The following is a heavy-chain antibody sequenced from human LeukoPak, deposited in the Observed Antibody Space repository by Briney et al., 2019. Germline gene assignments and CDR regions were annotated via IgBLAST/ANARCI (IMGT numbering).Heavy chain of an antibody. D-gene: IGHD2-15*01. CDR3: AKERSGPDY. V-gene: IGHV3-30*18. Sequence: QTGGSLRLSCAASGFTFSSYGMHWVRQAPGKGLEWVAVISYDGSNKYYADSVKGRFTISRDNSKNTLYLQMNSLRAEDTAVYYCAKERSGPDYWGQGTLVTVSS. CDR2: ISYDGSNK. CDR1: GFTFSSYG. J-gene: IGHJ4*02.